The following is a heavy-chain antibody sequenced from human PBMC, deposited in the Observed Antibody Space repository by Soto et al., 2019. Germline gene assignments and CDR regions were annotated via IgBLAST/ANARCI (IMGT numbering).Heavy chain of an antibody. Sequence: ASVKVACKASGYPFDTYGINWVRQAPGQRPEWMGWISAYNGQTDYAQNFQGRVTMATDTSTNTAYMELRNLRSDDTAVYYCARDPHLFWNSYFFDPWGPGTLVTVSS. CDR3: ARDPHLFWNSYFFDP. CDR2: ISAYNGQT. J-gene: IGHJ5*02. D-gene: IGHD3-3*01. V-gene: IGHV1-18*01. CDR1: GYPFDTYG.